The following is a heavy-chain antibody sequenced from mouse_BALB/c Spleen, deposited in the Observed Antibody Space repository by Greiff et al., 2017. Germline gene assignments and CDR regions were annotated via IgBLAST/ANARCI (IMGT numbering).Heavy chain of an antibody. CDR1: GFSLTSYG. Sequence: VHLVESGPGLVAPSQSLSITCTVSGFSLTSYGVHWVRQPPGKGLEWLGVIWAGGSTNYNSALMSRLSISKDNSKSQVFLKMNSLQTDDTAMYYCARVPLYYDYDEYYAMDYWGQGTSVTVSS. CDR2: IWAGGST. D-gene: IGHD2-4*01. V-gene: IGHV2-9*02. CDR3: ARVPLYYDYDEYYAMDY. J-gene: IGHJ4*01.